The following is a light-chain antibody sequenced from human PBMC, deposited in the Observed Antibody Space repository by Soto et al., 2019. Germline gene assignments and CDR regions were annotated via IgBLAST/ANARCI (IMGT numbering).Light chain of an antibody. CDR3: QQYCSSPPT. J-gene: IGKJ1*01. CDR2: AAS. Sequence: DILLTQSPGTLSLSPGETATLSCRASQTVNSDYLAWYQQKPGQAPRLLIYAASSRATGIPDRFSGSGSGTDFTLTISRLEPEDFAVYYCQQYCSSPPTFGQGTKVDIK. V-gene: IGKV3-20*01. CDR1: QTVNSDY.